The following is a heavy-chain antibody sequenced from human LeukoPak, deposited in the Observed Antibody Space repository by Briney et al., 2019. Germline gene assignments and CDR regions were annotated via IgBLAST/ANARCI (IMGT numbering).Heavy chain of an antibody. V-gene: IGHV3-48*03. CDR3: ARGGYRRSSQHFLY. CDR1: GFTFSSYE. D-gene: IGHD2-2*01. CDR2: ISSSGSTI. J-gene: IGHJ4*02. Sequence: WGSLRLSCAASGFTFSSYEMNWVRQAPAKGLEWVSYISSSGSTIYYAQPVKRRSHISRDNVKKSLYVQMHSQTAEDTAVYHCARGGYRRSSQHFLYWGQGTLVTVSS.